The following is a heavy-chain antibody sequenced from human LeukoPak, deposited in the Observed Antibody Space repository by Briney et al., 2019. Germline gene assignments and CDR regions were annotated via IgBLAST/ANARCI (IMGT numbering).Heavy chain of an antibody. CDR2: ISASGGPGT. Sequence: GGSLRLSCAASGFTFSDYSMTWVRQAPGKGLQFVSIISASGGPGTYNADAVRGRFTISRDNSKNTLYLQMNSLGAEDTARYYCARGSSTLTRHLDYWGQGTPVTVSS. CDR3: ARGSSTLTRHLDY. J-gene: IGHJ4*02. V-gene: IGHV3-23*01. CDR1: GFTFSDYS. D-gene: IGHD4-17*01.